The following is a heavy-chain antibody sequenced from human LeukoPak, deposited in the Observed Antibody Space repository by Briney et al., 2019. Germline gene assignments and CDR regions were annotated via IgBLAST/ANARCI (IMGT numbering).Heavy chain of an antibody. Sequence: ASVKVSCKASGGTFSSYAISWVRQAPGQGLEWMGWINPNSGGTNYAQKFQGRVTMTRDTSISTAYMELSRLRSDDTAVYYCARDGPWGATNLLDYWGQGTLVTVSS. CDR3: ARDGPWGATNLLDY. D-gene: IGHD1-26*01. J-gene: IGHJ4*02. V-gene: IGHV1-2*02. CDR2: INPNSGGT. CDR1: GGTFSSYA.